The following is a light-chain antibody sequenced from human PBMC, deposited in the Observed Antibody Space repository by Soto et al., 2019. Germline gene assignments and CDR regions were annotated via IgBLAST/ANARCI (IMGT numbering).Light chain of an antibody. CDR1: SSDVGGFNS. CDR2: DVR. CDR3: SSYTGSTPYV. J-gene: IGLJ1*01. V-gene: IGLV2-14*01. Sequence: QSALTQPASVSGSPGQSITSSCTGASSDVGGFNSVSWYQQYPGKAPKLMIYDVRNRPSGVSNRFSGSKSGNTASLTISGLQAEDEADYYCSSYTGSTPYVFGTGTKVTVL.